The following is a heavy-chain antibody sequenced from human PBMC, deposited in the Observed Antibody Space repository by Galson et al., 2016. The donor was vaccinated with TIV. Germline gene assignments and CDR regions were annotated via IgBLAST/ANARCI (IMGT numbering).Heavy chain of an antibody. Sequence: SVEVSCKASGYTFGNYGISWMRQAPGQGLEWVGWISASNGDTNYARKFQGRITMTKDTFTSTVFMELRSLRSEDTAVFYCARESDCSSGTCYSRAFDDWGQGTPVTVSS. D-gene: IGHD2-2*02. J-gene: IGHJ4*02. CDR1: GYTFGNYG. V-gene: IGHV1-18*04. CDR2: ISASNGDT. CDR3: ARESDCSSGTCYSRAFDD.